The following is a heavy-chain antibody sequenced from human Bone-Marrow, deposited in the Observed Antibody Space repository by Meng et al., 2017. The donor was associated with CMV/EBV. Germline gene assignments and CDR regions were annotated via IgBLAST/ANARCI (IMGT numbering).Heavy chain of an antibody. J-gene: IGHJ4*02. CDR2: IYYSGST. V-gene: IGHV4-59*01. D-gene: IGHD6-6*01. CDR3: ARSLEYSSSLRAY. CDR1: GGSISSYY. Sequence: GSLRLSCTVSGGSISSYYWSWIRKPPGKGLEWIGHIYYSGSTNYNPSLKSRVTISVDTSKNQFSLKLSSVTAADTAMYYCARSLEYSSSLRAYWGQGTLVTVSS.